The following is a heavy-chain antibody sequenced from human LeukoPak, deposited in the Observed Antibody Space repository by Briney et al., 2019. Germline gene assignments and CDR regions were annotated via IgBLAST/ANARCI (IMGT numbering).Heavy chain of an antibody. J-gene: IGHJ4*02. CDR3: ARDLRSGSYPFDY. V-gene: IGHV4-59*01. CDR1: GGSFSGYY. D-gene: IGHD3-10*01. CDR2: IYYSGST. Sequence: SETLSLTCAVYGGSFSGYYWSWIRQPPGKGLEWIGYIYYSGSTNYNPSLKSRVTISVDTSKNQFSLKLSSVTAADTAVYYCARDLRSGSYPFDYWGQGTLVTVSS.